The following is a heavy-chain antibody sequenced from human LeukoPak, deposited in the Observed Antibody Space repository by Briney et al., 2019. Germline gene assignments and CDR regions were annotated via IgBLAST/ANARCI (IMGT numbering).Heavy chain of an antibody. D-gene: IGHD3-3*02. CDR2: ISGSGGST. CDR1: GFTFSSYA. Sequence: PGGSLRLSCAASGFTFSSYAMSWVRQAPGKGLEWVSGISGSGGSTHYADSVKGRFTISRDNSKNTLYLQMNSLRAEDTAVYYCAKGGTLAFRIFDYWGQGTLVTVSS. J-gene: IGHJ4*02. CDR3: AKGGTLAFRIFDY. V-gene: IGHV3-23*01.